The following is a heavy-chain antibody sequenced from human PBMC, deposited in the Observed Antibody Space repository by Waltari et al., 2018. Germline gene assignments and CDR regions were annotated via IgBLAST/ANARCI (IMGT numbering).Heavy chain of an antibody. CDR3: ARELIWPGELGPFDL. CDR1: GNRFSIYW. J-gene: IGHJ3*01. D-gene: IGHD1-26*01. Sequence: VQLVQSGTQVKKPGESWRLSSKPSGNRFSIYWIGWVRQMPGNGMEWRGMIFPHDSDTRYTPSTQGRVTISADKSTGTAYLQFSSLTASDTAMYFCARELIWPGELGPFDLWGQGTFVSVSS. CDR2: IFPHDSDT. V-gene: IGHV5-51*01.